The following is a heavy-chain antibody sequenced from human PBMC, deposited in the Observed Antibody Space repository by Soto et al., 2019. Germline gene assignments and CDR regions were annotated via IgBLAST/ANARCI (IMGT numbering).Heavy chain of an antibody. V-gene: IGHV4-39*01. CDR1: GGSISSSSYY. CDR3: ARQIAVAGTGY. Sequence: PSETLSLTCTVSGGSISSSSYYWGWIRQPPGKGLEWIGSIYYSGSTYYNPSLKSRVTISVDTSKNQFSLKLSSVTAADTAVYYCARQIAVAGTGYWGQGTLVTVSS. D-gene: IGHD6-19*01. J-gene: IGHJ4*02. CDR2: IYYSGST.